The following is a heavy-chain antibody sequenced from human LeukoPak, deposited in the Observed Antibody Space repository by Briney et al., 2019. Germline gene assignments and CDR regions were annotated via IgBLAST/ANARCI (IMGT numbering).Heavy chain of an antibody. J-gene: IGHJ3*02. Sequence: ASVKVSFKSSGYTFTGYYMHWVRQAPGQGLEWVGWINPNSSGTNYAQKFQGRVTMTRDTSISTAYMGLSRLRSDDTAGYYCARDLCGYSYGCNAFDIWGQGTMVTVSS. D-gene: IGHD5-18*01. CDR1: GYTFTGYY. CDR3: ARDLCGYSYGCNAFDI. V-gene: IGHV1-2*02. CDR2: INPNSSGT.